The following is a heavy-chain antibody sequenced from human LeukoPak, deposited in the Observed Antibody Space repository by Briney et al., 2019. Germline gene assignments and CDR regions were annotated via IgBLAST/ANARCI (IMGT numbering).Heavy chain of an antibody. J-gene: IGHJ4*02. CDR3: AHTVWSGNYFDY. D-gene: IGHD3-3*01. Sequence: QPGGSLRLSCAASGFTFSTSWMHWVRQVLGKGLVWVSRINSDGRSTDYADSVKGRFTISRDNTKNTLYLQMNSLRVEDTAVYYCAHTVWSGNYFDYWGQGTLVTVSS. CDR1: GFTFSTSW. V-gene: IGHV3-74*01. CDR2: INSDGRST.